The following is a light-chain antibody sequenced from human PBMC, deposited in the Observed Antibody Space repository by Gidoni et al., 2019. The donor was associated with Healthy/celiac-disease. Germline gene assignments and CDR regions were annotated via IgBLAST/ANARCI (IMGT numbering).Light chain of an antibody. CDR3: CSYAGSSTV. Sequence: QSALTQPASVSGSPGQSITIACTGTSSDVGSYTLVSWYQQHPGKAPNLIIYEVSKRPSGVSNRFSGSKSGNTASLTISGLQAEDEADYYCCSYAGSSTVFGGGTKLTVL. V-gene: IGLV2-23*02. CDR2: EVS. J-gene: IGLJ3*02. CDR1: SSDVGSYTL.